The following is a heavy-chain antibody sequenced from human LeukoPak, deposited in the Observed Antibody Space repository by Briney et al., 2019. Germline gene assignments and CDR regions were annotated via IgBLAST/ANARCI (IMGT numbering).Heavy chain of an antibody. CDR1: GYGFTSYW. CDR3: ARHIGSLGELSSYP. J-gene: IGHJ5*02. CDR2: IYPGDSDT. V-gene: IGHV5-51*01. D-gene: IGHD3-16*02. Sequence: GAALQISCKGSGYGFTSYWIGWGRRMPGKGVGWRGIIYPGDSDTRYSPSFQGQVTISADKSISTAYLQWSSLKASDTAMYYCARHIGSLGELSSYPWGQGTLVTVFS.